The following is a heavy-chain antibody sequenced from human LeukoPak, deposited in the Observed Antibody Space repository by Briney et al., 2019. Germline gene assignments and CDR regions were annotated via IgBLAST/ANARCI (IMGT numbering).Heavy chain of an antibody. J-gene: IGHJ5*02. CDR1: GFIFSDYY. Sequence: PGGSLRLSCAASGFIFSDYYMSWIRQAPGKGLEWVSYISNSDTTIYYADSVKGRFTISRDNAKSSLYLQMHSLRAEDTAVYYCARVNWVHGSGWTYNWFDPWGQGALVTVSS. V-gene: IGHV3-11*04. D-gene: IGHD6-19*01. CDR3: ARVNWVHGSGWTYNWFDP. CDR2: ISNSDTTI.